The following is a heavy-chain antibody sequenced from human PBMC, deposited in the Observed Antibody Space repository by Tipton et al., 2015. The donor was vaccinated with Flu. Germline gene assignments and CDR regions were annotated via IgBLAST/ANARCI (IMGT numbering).Heavy chain of an antibody. CDR3: VRAVGGSGGY. D-gene: IGHD3-10*01. V-gene: IGHV3-21*01. CDR1: GFPFSTFS. CDR2: IGSSSHYM. J-gene: IGHJ4*02. Sequence: SLRLSCAASGFPFSTFSMNWFRQAPGKGLGWVSCIGSSSHYMYYADSVKGRFTVSRDNAKNSLYLQMNRLRAEDTAVYHCVRAVGGSGGYWGQGTLVTVSS.